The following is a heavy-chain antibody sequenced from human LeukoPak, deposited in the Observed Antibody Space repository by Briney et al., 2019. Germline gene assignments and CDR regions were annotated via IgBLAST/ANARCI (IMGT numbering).Heavy chain of an antibody. J-gene: IGHJ6*02. D-gene: IGHD3-22*01. CDR1: GCSISSCGYP. CDR2: IYHSGST. Sequence: PSQTLSLTCAVSGCSISSCGYPWIWLPQPPGKGLEWIMHIYHSGSTYYNPPRKSRVTISVDRSKNQFSLKLNSVTAADTAVYYCAREGGRTRDYYDRPEGYGMDVWGQGTTVTVSS. CDR3: AREGGRTRDYYDRPEGYGMDV. V-gene: IGHV4-30-2*01.